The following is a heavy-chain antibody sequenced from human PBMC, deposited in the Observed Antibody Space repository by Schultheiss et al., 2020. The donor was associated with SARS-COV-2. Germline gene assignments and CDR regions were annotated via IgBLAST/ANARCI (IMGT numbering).Heavy chain of an antibody. Sequence: SQTLSLTCTVSGGSISSGGYYWSWIRQPPGKGLEWIGSIYHTGSTYHNPSLKSRVTISVDTSKNQFSLKLSSVTAADTAVYYCARMGGQWLAYYYFDFWGQGTLVTVSS. CDR2: IYHTGST. V-gene: IGHV4-39*07. D-gene: IGHD6-19*01. CDR1: GGSISSGGYY. CDR3: ARMGGQWLAYYYFDF. J-gene: IGHJ4*02.